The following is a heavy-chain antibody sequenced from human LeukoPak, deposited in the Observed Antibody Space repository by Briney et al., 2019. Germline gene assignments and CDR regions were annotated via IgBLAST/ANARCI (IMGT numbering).Heavy chain of an antibody. Sequence: GSLRLSCAASGFTFSSYAVSWVRQAPGKGVEWVSAISGSGGSTYYADSVKGRFTISRDNSKNTLYLQMNSLRAEDTAVYYCARDLNDFWSGYANWFDPWGQGTLVTVSS. J-gene: IGHJ5*02. CDR3: ARDLNDFWSGYANWFDP. V-gene: IGHV3-23*01. D-gene: IGHD3-3*01. CDR1: GFTFSSYA. CDR2: ISGSGGST.